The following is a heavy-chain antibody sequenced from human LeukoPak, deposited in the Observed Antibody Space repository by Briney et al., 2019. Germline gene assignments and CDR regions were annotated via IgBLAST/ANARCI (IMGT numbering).Heavy chain of an antibody. CDR1: GFTFGDYA. CDR2: IRSKAYGGTT. Sequence: GGSLRLSCTASGFTFGDYAMSWVRQAPGKGLEWVGFIRSKAYGGTTEYAASVKGRFTISRDDSKSIAYLQMNSLKTEDTAVYYCTRDPVVVPAAAYYYYMDVWGKGTTVTVSS. CDR3: TRDPVVVPAAAYYYYMDV. V-gene: IGHV3-49*04. J-gene: IGHJ6*03. D-gene: IGHD2-2*01.